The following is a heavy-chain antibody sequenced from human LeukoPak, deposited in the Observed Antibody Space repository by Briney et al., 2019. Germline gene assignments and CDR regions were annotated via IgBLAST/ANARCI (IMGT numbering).Heavy chain of an antibody. CDR1: GYTLTELS. CDR3: ATRSMSSGYLFDY. J-gene: IGHJ4*02. Sequence: GASVKVSCKVSGYTLTELSMHWVRQAPGKGLEWMGGFDPEDGETIYAQKFQGRVTMTEGTSTDTAYMELSSLRSEDTAVYYCATRSMSSGYLFDYWGQGTLVTVSS. D-gene: IGHD3-22*01. V-gene: IGHV1-24*01. CDR2: FDPEDGET.